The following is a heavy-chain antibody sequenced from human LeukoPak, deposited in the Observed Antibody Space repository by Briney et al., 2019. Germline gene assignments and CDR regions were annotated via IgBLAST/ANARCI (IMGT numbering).Heavy chain of an antibody. CDR2: IYSGGST. J-gene: IGHJ4*02. Sequence: PGGSLRLSCAASGFTVSSNYMSWVRRAPGKGLEWVSVIYSGGSTYYADSVKGRFTISRDNSKNTLYLQMNSLRAEDTAVYYCARDPPPQFGEFPEETLWGQGTLVTVSS. CDR1: GFTVSSNY. V-gene: IGHV3-53*01. CDR3: ARDPPPQFGEFPEETL. D-gene: IGHD3-10*01.